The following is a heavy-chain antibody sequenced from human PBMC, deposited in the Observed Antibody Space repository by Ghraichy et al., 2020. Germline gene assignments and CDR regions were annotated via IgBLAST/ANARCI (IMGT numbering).Heavy chain of an antibody. CDR3: AKGAAGFDP. D-gene: IGHD6-13*01. V-gene: IGHV4-59*01. Sequence: SETLSLTCTVSGGSIRGDYWSWIRQPPGKGLEWIGYMFFSGSTTYNPSLKSRVTISVDTSKNQFSLKLRSVIAADTAVYHCAKGAAGFDPWGQGTLVTVSS. J-gene: IGHJ5*02. CDR1: GGSIRGDY. CDR2: MFFSGST.